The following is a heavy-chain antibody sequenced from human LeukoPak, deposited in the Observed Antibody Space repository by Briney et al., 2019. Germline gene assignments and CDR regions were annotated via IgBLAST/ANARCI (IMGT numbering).Heavy chain of an antibody. CDR3: ARETTVAGPGYFDY. CDR1: GFTFSSYA. J-gene: IGHJ4*02. V-gene: IGHV3-30-3*01. CDR2: ISYDGSNK. Sequence: GGSXRLSCAASGFTFSSYAMHWVRQAPGKGLEWVXFISYDGSNKYYADSVKGRFTISRDNSKNTLYLQMNSLRAEDTAVYYCARETTVAGPGYFDYWGQGTLVTVSS. D-gene: IGHD6-19*01.